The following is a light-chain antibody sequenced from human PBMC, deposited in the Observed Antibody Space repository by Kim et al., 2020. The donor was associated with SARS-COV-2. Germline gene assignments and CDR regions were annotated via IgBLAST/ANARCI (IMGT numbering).Light chain of an antibody. CDR3: QQYNDWPQT. Sequence: EIVMTQSPVALSVSPGERATLSCRASQGVSTNLAWYQQKPGQAPRLLISGASTRATGIPARFSGSGSGTEFTLTISSLQSEDFAVYYCQQYNDWPQTFGQGTKVDIK. V-gene: IGKV3-15*01. CDR2: GAS. J-gene: IGKJ1*01. CDR1: QGVSTN.